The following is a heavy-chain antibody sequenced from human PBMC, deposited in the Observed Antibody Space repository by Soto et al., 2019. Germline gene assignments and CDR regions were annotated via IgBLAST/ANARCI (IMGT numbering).Heavy chain of an antibody. CDR1: GYSFEDYS. D-gene: IGHD2-15*01. CDR2: ISWNGNFT. V-gene: IGHV3-9*01. J-gene: IGHJ4*02. Sequence: EVQLVESGGDMVQPGRSLKLSCVGSGYSFEDYSMHWVRQAPGKGLEWVSGISWNGNFTGYADSVKGRFTISRDNAKNSLFLQMRSLSLEDTALYYCVGGSWFDWGREPWSPSPQ. CDR3: VGGSWFD.